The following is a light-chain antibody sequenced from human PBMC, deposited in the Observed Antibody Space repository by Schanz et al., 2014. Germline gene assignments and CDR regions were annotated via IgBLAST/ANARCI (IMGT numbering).Light chain of an antibody. J-gene: IGLJ2*01. V-gene: IGLV1-47*02. CDR3: AAWEDSSGGPV. CDR2: TND. Sequence: QSVLTQPPSVSAAPGQRVTISCTGSSSNIGAGYDVHWYQQLPGTAPKLLIYTNDHRPSGVPDRFSGSKSGTSASLAISGLRSEDEADYYCAAWEDSSGGPVFGGGTKLTVL. CDR1: SSNIGAGYD.